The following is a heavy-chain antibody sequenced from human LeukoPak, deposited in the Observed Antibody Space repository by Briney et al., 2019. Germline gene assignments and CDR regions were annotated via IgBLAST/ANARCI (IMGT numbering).Heavy chain of an antibody. CDR1: GGSISSGSYY. CDR3: ARTAEGYAGGPGYSYYYYMDV. J-gene: IGHJ6*03. V-gene: IGHV4-61*01. D-gene: IGHD5-12*01. CDR2: IHYSGST. Sequence: PSETLSLTCTVSGGSISSGSYYWNWIRQPPGKGLEWIGYIHYSGSTHYNPSLKSRVTISVDTSKNQVSLKLRSVTAADTAVYYCARTAEGYAGGPGYSYYYYMDVWGKGTTVTISS.